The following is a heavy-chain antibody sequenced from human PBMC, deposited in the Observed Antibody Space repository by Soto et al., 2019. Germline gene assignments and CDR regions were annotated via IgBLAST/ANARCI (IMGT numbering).Heavy chain of an antibody. Sequence: GGSLRLSCAASGSTVSSNYMSWVRQAPGKGLEWVSVIWYDGSNKYYADSVKGRFTISRDNSKNTLYLQMNSLRAEDTAVYYCARVVEMATIPYYYFDYWGQGTLVTVSS. J-gene: IGHJ4*02. V-gene: IGHV3-33*08. CDR3: ARVVEMATIPYYYFDY. CDR2: IWYDGSNK. CDR1: GSTVSSNY. D-gene: IGHD5-12*01.